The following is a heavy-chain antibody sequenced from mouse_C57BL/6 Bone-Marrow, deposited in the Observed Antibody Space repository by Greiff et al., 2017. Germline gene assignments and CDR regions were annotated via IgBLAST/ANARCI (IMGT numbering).Heavy chain of an antibody. J-gene: IGHJ2*01. CDR3: SVSGPLERSFDY. CDR2: IYPTSGRT. Sequence: QVQLQQPGAELVKPGASVKMSCKASGYTFTSYWITWVKQRPGHGLEWIGDIYPTSGRTNYNEKFKSKAILTVDTSSNTAYMQLSSLTSEDSAVFYFSVSGPLERSFDYWGQGTALTVSS. CDR1: GYTFTSYW. D-gene: IGHD4-1*01. V-gene: IGHV1-55*01.